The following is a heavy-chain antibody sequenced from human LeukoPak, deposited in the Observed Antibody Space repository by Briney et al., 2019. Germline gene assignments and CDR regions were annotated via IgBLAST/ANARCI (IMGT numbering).Heavy chain of an antibody. CDR2: INHSGST. D-gene: IGHD3-22*01. J-gene: IGHJ4*02. V-gene: IGHV4-34*01. Sequence: SETLSLTCAVYGGPFSGYYWSWIRQPPGKGLEWIGEINHSGSTNYNPSLKSRVTISVDTSKNQFSLKLSSVTAADTAVYYCARRQSSSGYTPNFDYWGQGTLVTVSS. CDR1: GGPFSGYY. CDR3: ARRQSSSGYTPNFDY.